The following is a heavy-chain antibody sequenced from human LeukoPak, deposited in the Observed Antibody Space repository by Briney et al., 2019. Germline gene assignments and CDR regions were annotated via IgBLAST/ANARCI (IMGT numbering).Heavy chain of an antibody. J-gene: IGHJ3*02. CDR3: ARYGNGAWLAHYSFDI. CDR1: GFTFDDYT. CDR2: ISWDGGST. D-gene: IGHD6-19*01. V-gene: IGHV3-43*01. Sequence: PGGSLRLSCAASGFTFDDYTMHWVRQAPGKGLEWVSLISWDGGSTYYADSVKGRFTISRDNAKNSLYLQMNSLRAEDTAVYYCARYGNGAWLAHYSFDIWGQGTMVTVSS.